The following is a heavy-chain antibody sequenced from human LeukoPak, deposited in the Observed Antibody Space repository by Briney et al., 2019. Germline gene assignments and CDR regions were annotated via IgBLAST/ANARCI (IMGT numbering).Heavy chain of an antibody. CDR2: ISGTGGAT. Sequence: GGSLRLSCVASGFSFSNYAMSWVRQAPGKGLQWVSQISGTGGATWYAGFARDRFTIPRDNSKKTLYLQMSGLRVEDTAMYYCVKDPRDTYGTNWFVSWGQGTLLIVSS. V-gene: IGHV3-23*01. D-gene: IGHD2-21*01. CDR3: VKDPRDTYGTNWFVS. J-gene: IGHJ5*01. CDR1: GFSFSNYA.